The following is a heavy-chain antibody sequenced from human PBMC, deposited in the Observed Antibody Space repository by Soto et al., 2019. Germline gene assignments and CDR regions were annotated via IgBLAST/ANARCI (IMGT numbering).Heavy chain of an antibody. D-gene: IGHD6-19*01. CDR2: TYYRSKWYN. CDR1: GDSVSSNSAA. V-gene: IGHV6-1*01. J-gene: IGHJ6*03. CDR3: AREKPGIAVAGFIPDYYYYYYMDV. Sequence: QSQTLSLTCAISGDSVSSNSAAWNWIRQSPSRGLEWLGRTYYRSKWYNDYAVSVKSRITINPDTSKNQSSLQLNSVTPEDTAVYYCAREKPGIAVAGFIPDYYYYYYMDVWGKGTTVTVSS.